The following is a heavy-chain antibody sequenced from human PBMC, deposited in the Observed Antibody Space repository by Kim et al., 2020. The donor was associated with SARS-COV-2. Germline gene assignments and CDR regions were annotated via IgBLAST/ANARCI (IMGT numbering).Heavy chain of an antibody. CDR2: INHSGST. D-gene: IGHD3-10*01. V-gene: IGHV4-34*01. J-gene: IGHJ2*01. CDR3: ARARLTITMVRGERSWYFDL. CDR1: GGSFSGYY. Sequence: SETLSLTCAVYGGSFSGYYWSWIRQPPGKGLEWIGEINHSGSTNYNPSLKSRVTISVDTSKNQFSLMLSSVTAADTAVYYCARARLTITMVRGERSWYFDLWGRGTLVTVSS.